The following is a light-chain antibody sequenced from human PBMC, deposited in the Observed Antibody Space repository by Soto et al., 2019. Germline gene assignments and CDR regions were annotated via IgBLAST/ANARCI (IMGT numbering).Light chain of an antibody. CDR2: GAS. CDR1: QSISSSY. J-gene: IGKJ3*01. V-gene: IGKV3-20*01. Sequence: EIVLTQSPGTLSLSPGERATLSCRASQSISSSYLAWYQQKPGQAPRLLIYGASSRATGIPDRFCGSWSGTDFTITISRLKPEDFAVYYCQQYGSSLFTFGPGTKVYIK. CDR3: QQYGSSLFT.